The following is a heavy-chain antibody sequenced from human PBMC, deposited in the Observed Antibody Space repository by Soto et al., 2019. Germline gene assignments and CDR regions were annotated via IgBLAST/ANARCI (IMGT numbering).Heavy chain of an antibody. J-gene: IGHJ4*02. CDR2: FVPLVGST. Sequence: QVRLVQSGAEVKKPGSSVKVSCQASGGTFSGYALTWVRQAPGQGLEWMGEFVPLVGSTNYAQKFAGRITIIADESTSTGYMELSTLRSEDTAVYYCATHSLGTSSPPYFDNWGQGTLVTVSS. V-gene: IGHV1-69*01. CDR1: GGTFSGYA. D-gene: IGHD2-15*01. CDR3: ATHSLGTSSPPYFDN.